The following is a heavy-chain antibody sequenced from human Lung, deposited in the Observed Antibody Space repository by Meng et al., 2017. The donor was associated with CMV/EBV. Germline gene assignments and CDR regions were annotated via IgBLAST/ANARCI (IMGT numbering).Heavy chain of an antibody. J-gene: IGHJ4*02. V-gene: IGHV4-39*01. D-gene: IGHD1-14*01. CDR2: VVYSGTT. CDR3: ARHHHSPTFDY. CDR1: GGSIRSSSYY. Sequence: QLQLQGSGPGLVKLSETLSLPCTVSGGSIRSSSYYWAWIRQPPGEGLEWIGSVVYSGTTYYTSSLKSRVSISVDTSKNQFSLKLSSVTAADTAVYYCARHHHSPTFDYWGQGTLVTVSS.